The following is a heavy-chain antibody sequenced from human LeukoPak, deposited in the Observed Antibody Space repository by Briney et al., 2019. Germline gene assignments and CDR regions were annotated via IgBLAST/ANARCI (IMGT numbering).Heavy chain of an antibody. Sequence: GGSLRLSCAASGFTFSSYGMHWVRQAPGRGLEYVAAITSSGSSTFHANSVKGRFTVSRDNSKNTLYLQMGSLRPEDMAVYFCTRGPGYDYVWGTYRADYWGQGTLVTVSS. CDR2: ITSSGSST. CDR3: TRGPGYDYVWGTYRADY. D-gene: IGHD3-16*02. V-gene: IGHV3-64*01. J-gene: IGHJ4*02. CDR1: GFTFSSYG.